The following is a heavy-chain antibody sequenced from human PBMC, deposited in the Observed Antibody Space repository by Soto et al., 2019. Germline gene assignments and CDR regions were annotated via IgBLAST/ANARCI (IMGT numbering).Heavy chain of an antibody. CDR2: IYYSGST. J-gene: IGHJ5*02. D-gene: IGHD5-12*01. CDR3: ARDGVYVYNRFAP. CDR1: CGSISSGF. V-gene: IGHV4-59*01. Sequence: QVQLQESGPGLVKPSETRSLTCTVSCGSISSGFWSWIRQPPGRGLEWIGYIYYSGSTKYNPSLKSRVTVSVDTSKNPFSLNLRSVTAADTAVYYCARDGVYVYNRFAPWGQGTLVTVSS.